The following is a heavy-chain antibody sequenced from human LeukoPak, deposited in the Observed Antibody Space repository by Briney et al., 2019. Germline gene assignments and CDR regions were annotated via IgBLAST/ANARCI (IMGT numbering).Heavy chain of an antibody. J-gene: IGHJ4*02. CDR1: GFTFSSYA. CDR3: AREGSVDGYSYGYIARHFDY. CDR2: ISYDGSNK. V-gene: IGHV3-30*04. Sequence: GGSLRLSCAASGFTFSSYAMHWVRQAPGKGLEWVAVISYDGSNKFYADPVKGRFTFSRDNSKNTLYLQMNSLRAEETAVYYCAREGSVDGYSYGYIARHFDYWGQGTLVTVSS. D-gene: IGHD5-18*01.